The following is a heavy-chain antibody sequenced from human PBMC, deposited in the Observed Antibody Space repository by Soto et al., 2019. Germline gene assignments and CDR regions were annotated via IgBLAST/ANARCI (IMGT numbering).Heavy chain of an antibody. Sequence: VQLQESGPGLVKPSQTLSLTCTVSGGSISSGGYYWSWIRQHPGKGLEWIGYIYYSGSTYYNPSLKSRXXIXVXMSKKQFSLKLSSVTAADTAVYYCAREVRKGGLPDYWGQGTLVTVSS. CDR3: AREVRKGGLPDY. V-gene: IGHV4-31*03. D-gene: IGHD1-26*01. CDR1: GGSISSGGYY. CDR2: IYYSGST. J-gene: IGHJ4*02.